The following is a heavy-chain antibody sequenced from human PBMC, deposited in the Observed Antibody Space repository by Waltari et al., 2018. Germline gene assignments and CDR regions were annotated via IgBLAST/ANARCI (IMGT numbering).Heavy chain of an antibody. Sequence: EVQLVQSGAEVKKPGESLKISCKGSGYSFTSYWIGWVRQMPGKGLGLIGSIYPGDSDTRSSPPFQGQFTISSDKSISTAYLQWSSLKASDTAMYYCARQSSIAVARNSARSFDYWGQGTLVTVSS. V-gene: IGHV5-51*01. D-gene: IGHD6-19*01. J-gene: IGHJ4*02. CDR2: IYPGDSDT. CDR3: ARQSSIAVARNSARSFDY. CDR1: GYSFTSYW.